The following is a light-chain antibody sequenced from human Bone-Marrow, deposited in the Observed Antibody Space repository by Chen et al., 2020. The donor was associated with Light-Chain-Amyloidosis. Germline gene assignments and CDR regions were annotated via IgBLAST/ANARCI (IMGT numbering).Light chain of an antibody. CDR2: KDN. J-gene: IGLJ2*01. CDR3: QSADGNDTL. Sequence: SNELTQPPSVSVSPGQTARITCSGDALAKQYAYWYQHKPGQAPVVIVYKDNQRPSGIPVRFYSATSGTIVTLTIGGVQTEDGADYYCQSADGNDTLFGGGTKLTVL. CDR1: ALAKQY. V-gene: IGLV3-25*03.